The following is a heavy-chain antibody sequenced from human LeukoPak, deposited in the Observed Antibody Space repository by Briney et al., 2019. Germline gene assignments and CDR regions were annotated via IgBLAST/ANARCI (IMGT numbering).Heavy chain of an antibody. CDR3: ARVNYYDSSGYPGYYYYGMDV. Sequence: LVASVKVSCKASGYTFTGYYMRWVRQAPGQGLEWMGWINPNSGGTNYAQKFQGRVTMTRDTSISTAYMELSRLRSDDTAVYYCARVNYYDSSGYPGYYYYGMDVWGQGTTVTVSS. V-gene: IGHV1-2*03. CDR1: GYTFTGYY. J-gene: IGHJ6*02. D-gene: IGHD3-22*01. CDR2: INPNSGGT.